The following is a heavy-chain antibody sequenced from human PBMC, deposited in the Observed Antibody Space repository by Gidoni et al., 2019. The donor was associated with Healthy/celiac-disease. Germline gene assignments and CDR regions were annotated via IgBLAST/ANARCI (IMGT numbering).Heavy chain of an antibody. CDR2: IYYSGST. Sequence: QLQLQESGPGLVKPSETLSLTCTVSGGSISSSSYYWGWIRQPPGKGLEWIGSIYYSGSTYYNPPLKSRVTISVDTSKNQFSLKLSSVTAADTAVYYCATTYYYDSSGYFIPNFDYWGQGTLVTVSS. V-gene: IGHV4-39*01. CDR1: GGSISSSSYY. CDR3: ATTYYYDSSGYFIPNFDY. J-gene: IGHJ4*02. D-gene: IGHD3-22*01.